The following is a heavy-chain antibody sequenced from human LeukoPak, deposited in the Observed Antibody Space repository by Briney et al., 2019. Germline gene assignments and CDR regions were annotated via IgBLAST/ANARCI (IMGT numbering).Heavy chain of an antibody. J-gene: IGHJ4*02. Sequence: PGGSLRLCCAASGFTFDNYAMHWVRQAPGKGLEWVAVISYDASNKYYADSVKGRFTISRDNSKNTLYLQMNSLRAEDTAVFYCASSGVYSGYDYFDYWGQGILVTVSS. CDR1: GFTFDNYA. V-gene: IGHV3-30-3*01. CDR3: ASSGVYSGYDYFDY. CDR2: ISYDASNK. D-gene: IGHD5-12*01.